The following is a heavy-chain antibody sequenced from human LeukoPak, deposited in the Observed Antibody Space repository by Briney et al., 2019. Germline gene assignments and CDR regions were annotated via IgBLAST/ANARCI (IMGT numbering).Heavy chain of an antibody. CDR2: LYHPDST. Sequence: SETLSLTCAVSGHPINSAYYWVWIRQPPGKGLEWIGSLYHPDSTYYNPSLECRVTMSVDTSRNQFSLKLSFVTAADTAVYYCARQFDSYFYYYLDVWGTGTTVTVSS. CDR1: GHPINSAYY. D-gene: IGHD3-10*01. CDR3: ARQFDSYFYYYLDV. J-gene: IGHJ6*03. V-gene: IGHV4-38-2*01.